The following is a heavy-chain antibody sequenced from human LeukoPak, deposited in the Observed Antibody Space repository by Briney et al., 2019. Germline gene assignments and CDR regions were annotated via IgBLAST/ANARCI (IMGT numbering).Heavy chain of an antibody. CDR1: GYTFTGYY. D-gene: IGHD2-2*01. V-gene: IGHV1-2*02. CDR3: ARGGRVVPAAVGRRASGAEDY. Sequence: GASVKVSCKASGYTFTGYYMHWVRQAPGQGLEWMGWTNPNSGGTNYAQKFQGRVTMTRDTSISTAYMELSRLRSDDTAVYYCARGGRVVPAAVGRRASGAEDYWGQGTLVTVSS. J-gene: IGHJ4*02. CDR2: TNPNSGGT.